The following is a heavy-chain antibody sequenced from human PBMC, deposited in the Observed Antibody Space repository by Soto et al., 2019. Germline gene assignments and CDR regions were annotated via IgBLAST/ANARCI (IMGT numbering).Heavy chain of an antibody. V-gene: IGHV4-38-2*02. CDR2: IYHSGST. CDR3: ARDAASSYYYDSSGLGFDP. D-gene: IGHD3-22*01. Sequence: TLSLTCAVSGYSISSGYYWGWIRQPPGKGLEWIGSIYHSGSTYYNPSLKSRVTISVDTSKNQFSLKLSSVTAADTAVYYCARDAASSYYYDSSGLGFDPWGQGTLVTVSS. CDR1: GYSISSGYY. J-gene: IGHJ5*02.